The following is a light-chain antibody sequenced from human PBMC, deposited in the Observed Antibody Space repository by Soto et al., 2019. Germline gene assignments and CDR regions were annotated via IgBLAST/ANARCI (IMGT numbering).Light chain of an antibody. V-gene: IGKV1-5*03. CDR2: KAS. Sequence: DIQITQSPSTLSASVGDRVTITCRASQSISSWLAWYQQKPGKAPKLLIYKASTLESGVPSNFSGSGSGTDFTLIISSLQPEDFATYYCQQSYSPLWPFGQGTKVDI. CDR1: QSISSW. J-gene: IGKJ1*01. CDR3: QQSYSPLWP.